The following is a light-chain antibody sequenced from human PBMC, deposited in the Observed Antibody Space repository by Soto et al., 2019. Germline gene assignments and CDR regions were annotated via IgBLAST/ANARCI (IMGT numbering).Light chain of an antibody. J-gene: IGKJ4*01. V-gene: IGKV1-12*01. CDR3: QPANSFPLT. Sequence: DIQVTQSPSPVSASVGDRVTITCRTSQDVSSWLAWYQQKPGKAPELLIYSSSTLQTGVPSRFSGSGSGTVFTLTISSLQPEDFATYYCQPANSFPLTFGGGTKVEIK. CDR1: QDVSSW. CDR2: SSS.